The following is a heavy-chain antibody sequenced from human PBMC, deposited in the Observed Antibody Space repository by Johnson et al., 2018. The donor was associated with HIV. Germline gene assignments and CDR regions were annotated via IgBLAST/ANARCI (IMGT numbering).Heavy chain of an antibody. V-gene: IGHV3-30*02. D-gene: IGHD5-18*01. J-gene: IGHJ3*02. CDR1: GFTFSSYG. CDR2: IRYDGSNK. Sequence: QVQLVESGGGVVQPGRSLRLSCAASGFTFSSYGMHWVRQAPGKGLEWVAFIRYDGSNKYYADSVTGRFTISRDNSKNTLYLQMNSLRAEDTAVYYCAKDLSGYSYGYGAFDIWGQGTMVTVSS. CDR3: AKDLSGYSYGYGAFDI.